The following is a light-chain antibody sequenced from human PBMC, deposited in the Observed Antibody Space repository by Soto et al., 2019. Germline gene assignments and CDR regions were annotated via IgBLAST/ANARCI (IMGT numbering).Light chain of an antibody. CDR1: QSVLSTSNNKNY. Sequence: DIVMTQSPDSLAVSLGERATINCKSSQSVLSTSNNKNYLAWYQQKPGQPPKLIFYWASTRESGVPDRFSGSGSGPDFALTISSLQAEDVAVYYCQQCYSTPYTFGQGTKLEIK. V-gene: IGKV4-1*01. J-gene: IGKJ2*01. CDR3: QQCYSTPYT. CDR2: WAS.